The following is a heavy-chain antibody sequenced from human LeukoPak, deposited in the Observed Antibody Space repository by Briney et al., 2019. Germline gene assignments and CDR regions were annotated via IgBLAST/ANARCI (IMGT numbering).Heavy chain of an antibody. CDR1: GVTFSSYS. J-gene: IGHJ4*02. D-gene: IGHD3-16*02. Sequence: AGSLRLSCAASGVTFSSYSMNWIRQAPGKGLEWVASISSSSSYIYYADSVKGRFTISRDNAKNSLYLQMNSLRAEDTAVYYCARESVGFYDYVWGSYRPIGFDYWGQGTLVTVSS. V-gene: IGHV3-21*01. CDR3: ARESVGFYDYVWGSYRPIGFDY. CDR2: ISSSSSYI.